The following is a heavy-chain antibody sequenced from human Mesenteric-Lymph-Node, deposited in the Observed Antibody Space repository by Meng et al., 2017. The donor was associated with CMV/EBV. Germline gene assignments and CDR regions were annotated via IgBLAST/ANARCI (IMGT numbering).Heavy chain of an antibody. D-gene: IGHD6-6*01. CDR2: INHSGST. CDR1: GGSFSGYY. CDR3: ARGIAARRGWFDP. J-gene: IGHJ5*02. V-gene: IGHV4-34*01. Sequence: SETLSLTCAVYGGSFSGYYWSWIRQPPGKGLEWIGEINHSGSTNYNPSLKSRVTISVDTSKNQFSLKLSSVTAADTAVYYCARGIAARRGWFDPWGQGTLVTVSS.